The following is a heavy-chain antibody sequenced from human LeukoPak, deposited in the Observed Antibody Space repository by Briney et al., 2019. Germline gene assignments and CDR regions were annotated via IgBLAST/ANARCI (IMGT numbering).Heavy chain of an antibody. J-gene: IGHJ4*02. CDR1: GFTFGDYA. V-gene: IGHV3-49*03. Sequence: GALLLSCTASGFTFGDYAMSWFRQAPGKGLEWVGFIRSKAYGGTTEYAASVKGRFTISRDDSKSIAYLQMNSLKTEDTAVYYCTRDLDVDTIFGVVIPVGYWGQGTLVTVSS. CDR2: IRSKAYGGTT. CDR3: TRDLDVDTIFGVVIPVGY. D-gene: IGHD3-3*01.